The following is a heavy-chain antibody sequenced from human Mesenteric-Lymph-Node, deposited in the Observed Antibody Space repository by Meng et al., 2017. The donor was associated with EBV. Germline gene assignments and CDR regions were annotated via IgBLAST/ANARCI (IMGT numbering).Heavy chain of an antibody. J-gene: IGHJ5*02. D-gene: IGHD5-12*01. CDR2: IYHSGST. CDR1: GGSISSCGYA. Sequence: QLQQHESGSGLVKSSPTRSLTCAVSGGSISSCGYACRWIRQPPGKGLEWIGYIYHSGSTYYNPSLKSRVTIIVDRSKNQFSLKLSSVTAADTAVYYCARGGGEYSGYDPKWLDPWGQGTLVTVSS. CDR3: ARGGGEYSGYDPKWLDP. V-gene: IGHV4-30-2*01.